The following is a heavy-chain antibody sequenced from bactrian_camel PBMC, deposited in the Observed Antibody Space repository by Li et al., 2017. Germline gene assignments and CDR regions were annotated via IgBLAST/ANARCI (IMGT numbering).Heavy chain of an antibody. CDR1: EFTFASTW. V-gene: IGHV3S1*01. CDR3: ATEFYGLGSGRAGSGY. D-gene: IGHD5*01. CDR2: VTTNDGT. Sequence: HVQLVESGGGSVQAGGSLKLSCSASEFTFASTWMSWVRQGPGKGLEWVSTVTTNDGTLYADSVKGRFTISRDHTKNTLYLQMNRLTSEDTGIYYCATEFYGLGSGRAGSGYWGQGTQVTVS. J-gene: IGHJ4*01.